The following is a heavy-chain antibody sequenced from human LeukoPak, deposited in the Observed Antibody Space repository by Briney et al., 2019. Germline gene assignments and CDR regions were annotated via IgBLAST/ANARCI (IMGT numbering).Heavy chain of an antibody. CDR3: ASASGYSYGSFGWFDP. Sequence: SQTLSLTCTVSGASISSADYYWRWIRQPPGKGLEWIGYINYSENTYYNPSLKSRLTISVDTSKNQFSLKLSSVTAADTAVYYCASASGYSYGSFGWFDPWGQGTLVTVSS. CDR1: GASISSADYY. V-gene: IGHV4-30-4*08. CDR2: INYSENT. J-gene: IGHJ5*02. D-gene: IGHD5-18*01.